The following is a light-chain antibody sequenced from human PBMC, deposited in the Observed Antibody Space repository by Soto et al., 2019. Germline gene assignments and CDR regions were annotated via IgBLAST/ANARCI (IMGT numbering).Light chain of an antibody. CDR1: QTLGTN. Sequence: EIVMTQSPATLSVSPGERATLSCRARQTLGTNLAWFQQKPGQVPRLLIHGASTRATGVPARFSGSGSGTAFTLTINSLQSEDFAVYYCQQYNMWPRTFGQGTKVDVK. J-gene: IGKJ1*01. V-gene: IGKV3-15*01. CDR3: QQYNMWPRT. CDR2: GAS.